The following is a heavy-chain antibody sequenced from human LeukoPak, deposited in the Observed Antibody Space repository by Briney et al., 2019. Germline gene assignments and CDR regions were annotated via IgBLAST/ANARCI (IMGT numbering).Heavy chain of an antibody. D-gene: IGHD6-19*01. CDR3: ARPETQYSSGLDGFDI. Sequence: GGSLRLSCAASGFTVSSNYMSWVRQAPGKGLEWVSVIYSGGSAYHADSVKGRFTISRDNAKNTLYLQMNSLRTEDTAVYYCARPETQYSSGLDGFDIWGQGTMVTVSS. CDR2: IYSGGSA. V-gene: IGHV3-66*04. J-gene: IGHJ3*02. CDR1: GFTVSSNY.